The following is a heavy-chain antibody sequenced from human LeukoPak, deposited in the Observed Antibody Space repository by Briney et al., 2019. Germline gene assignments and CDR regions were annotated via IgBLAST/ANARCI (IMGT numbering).Heavy chain of an antibody. J-gene: IGHJ4*02. CDR3: AKDMDTAMVTPFCDY. CDR1: GFTFSSYG. CDR2: ISYDGSNK. V-gene: IGHV3-30*18. Sequence: GGSLRLSCAASGFTFSSYGMHWVRQAPGKGLEWVAVISYDGSNKYYADSVKGRFTISRDNAKNSLYLQMNSLRAEDTALYYCAKDMDTAMVTPFCDYWGQGTLVTVSS. D-gene: IGHD5-18*01.